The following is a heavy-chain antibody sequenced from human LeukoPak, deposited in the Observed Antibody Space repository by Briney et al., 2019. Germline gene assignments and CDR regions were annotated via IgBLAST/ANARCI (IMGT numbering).Heavy chain of an antibody. D-gene: IGHD3-22*01. CDR2: ISSSGSTI. Sequence: GGSLRLSCAASGFTFSDYYMSRIRQAPGKGLEWVSYISSSGSTIYYADSVKGRFTISRDNAKNSLYLQMNSLSAEDTAVYYCARSPSGTMIRFDPWGQGTLVTVSS. J-gene: IGHJ5*02. CDR1: GFTFSDYY. CDR3: ARSPSGTMIRFDP. V-gene: IGHV3-11*04.